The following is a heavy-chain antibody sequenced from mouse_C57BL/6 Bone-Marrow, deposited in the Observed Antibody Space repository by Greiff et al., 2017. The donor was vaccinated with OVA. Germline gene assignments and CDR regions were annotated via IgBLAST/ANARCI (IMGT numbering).Heavy chain of an antibody. CDR1: GFTFSDYG. Sequence: DVMLVESGGGLVKPGGSLKLSCAASGFTFSDYGMHWVRQAPEKGLEWVAYISSGSSTIYYADTVKGRFTISRDNAKNTLFLQMTSLRSEDTAMYYCARPGSGDFDYWGQGTTLTVSS. J-gene: IGHJ2*01. V-gene: IGHV5-17*01. D-gene: IGHD1-1*01. CDR3: ARPGSGDFDY. CDR2: ISSGSSTI.